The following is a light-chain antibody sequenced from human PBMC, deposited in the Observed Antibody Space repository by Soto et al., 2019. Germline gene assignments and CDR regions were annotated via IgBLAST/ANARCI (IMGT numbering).Light chain of an antibody. CDR3: QQYNTYST. J-gene: IGKJ5*01. CDR1: QGISRW. CDR2: DAS. Sequence: IQLTQTPSSLSASVGDRVTITCRASQGISRWLAWYKQKPGKAPKALIYDASTLRSGVPSRFSGGGSGTEFTLTIRSLKPDDFATYYCQQYNTYSTFGQGTRVEIK. V-gene: IGKV1-5*01.